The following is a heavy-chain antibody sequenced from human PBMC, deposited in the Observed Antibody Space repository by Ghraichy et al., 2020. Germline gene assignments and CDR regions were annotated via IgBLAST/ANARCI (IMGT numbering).Heavy chain of an antibody. Sequence: GESLNISCAASGFTFSSYWMSWVRQAPGKGLEWVANIKQDGSEKYYVDSVKGRFTISRDNAKNSLYLQMNSLRAEDTAVYYCARDEGYSSSWYNYWGQGTLVTVSS. V-gene: IGHV3-7*03. D-gene: IGHD6-13*01. J-gene: IGHJ4*02. CDR2: IKQDGSEK. CDR1: GFTFSSYW. CDR3: ARDEGYSSSWYNY.